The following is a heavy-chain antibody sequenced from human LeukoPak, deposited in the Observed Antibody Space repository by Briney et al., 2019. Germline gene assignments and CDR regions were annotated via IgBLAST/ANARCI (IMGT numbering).Heavy chain of an antibody. Sequence: ASVKVSCKASGYTFTSYGISWVRQAPGQGLEWMGRINPNSGGTKYAQKFQDRVTMTRDTSISTAYMELSRLRSDDTAVYYCARAGKIMITMVRGALASSDGFDIWGQGKMVIVSS. CDR1: GYTFTSYG. D-gene: IGHD3-10*01. CDR2: INPNSGGT. V-gene: IGHV1-2*02. J-gene: IGHJ3*02. CDR3: ARAGKIMITMVRGALASSDGFDI.